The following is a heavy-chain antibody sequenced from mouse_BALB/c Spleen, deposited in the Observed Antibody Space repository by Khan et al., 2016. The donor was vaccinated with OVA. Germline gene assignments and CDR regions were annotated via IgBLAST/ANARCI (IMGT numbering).Heavy chain of an antibody. CDR3: ARSTDDYALDAMDY. CDR2: IWGDGST. V-gene: IGHV2-6-7*01. Sequence: QVQLKESGPGLVAPSQSLSITCTVSGFSLTGYGVNWVRQPPGKGLEGLGMIWGDGSTDYNSALKSRLSISKDNSKSQVFLKMNSLQTDDTARYYCARSTDDYALDAMDYWGQGTSVTVSS. CDR1: GFSLTGYG. D-gene: IGHD2-4*01. J-gene: IGHJ4*01.